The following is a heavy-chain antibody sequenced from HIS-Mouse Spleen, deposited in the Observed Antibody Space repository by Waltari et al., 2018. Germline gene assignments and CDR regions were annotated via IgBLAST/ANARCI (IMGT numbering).Heavy chain of an antibody. Sequence: QLQLQESGPGLVKPSATLSLTCTVPGGSISSRSSHWGWFRQPPGKGLGWIGSIYYSGSTYYNPSLKSRVTISVDTSKNQFSLKLSSVTAADTAVYYCAREIPYSSSWYDWYFDLWGRGTLVTVSS. J-gene: IGHJ2*01. CDR2: IYYSGST. D-gene: IGHD6-13*01. V-gene: IGHV4-39*07. CDR3: AREIPYSSSWYDWYFDL. CDR1: GGSISSRSSH.